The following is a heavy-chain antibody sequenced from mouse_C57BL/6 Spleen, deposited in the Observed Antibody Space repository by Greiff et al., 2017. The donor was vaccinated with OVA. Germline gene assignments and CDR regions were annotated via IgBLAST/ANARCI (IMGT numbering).Heavy chain of an antibody. D-gene: IGHD1-1*01. CDR2: IDPSDSET. CDR3: AGYYYGRSFYWYFDV. CDR1: GYTFTSYW. J-gene: IGHJ1*03. V-gene: IGHV1-52*01. Sequence: VQLQQPGAELVRPGSSVKLSCKASGYTFTSYWMHWVKQRPIQGLEWIGNIDPSDSETHYNQKFKDKATLTVDKSSSTAYMQLSSLTSEDSAVYYCAGYYYGRSFYWYFDVWGTGTTVTVSS.